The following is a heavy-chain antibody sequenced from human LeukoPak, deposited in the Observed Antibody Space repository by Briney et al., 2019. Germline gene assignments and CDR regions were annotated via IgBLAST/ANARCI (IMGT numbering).Heavy chain of an antibody. D-gene: IGHD3-3*01. V-gene: IGHV4-39*02. CDR1: GGSIISTNYY. J-gene: IGHJ4*02. CDR3: ASTLRFLPYRRFDY. Sequence: SETLSLTCSVSGGSIISTNYYWGWIRQPPGKGLEWIGSIYQSGSGSSYYNPSLKSRVTISGDTSKNHFFLRLSSVTAADAAVYYCASTLRFLPYRRFDYWGQGTLVTVPS. CDR2: IYQSGSGSS.